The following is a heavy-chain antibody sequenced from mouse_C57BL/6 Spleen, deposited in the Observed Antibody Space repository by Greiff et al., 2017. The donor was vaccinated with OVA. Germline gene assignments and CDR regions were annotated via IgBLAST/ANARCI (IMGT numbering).Heavy chain of an antibody. CDR3: ASGGGRGYYAMDY. CDR1: GYTFTDYY. D-gene: IGHD1-1*01. V-gene: IGHV1-26*01. CDR2: INPNNGGT. Sequence: EVQLQQSGPELVKPGASVKISCKASGYTFTDYYMNWVKQSHGKSLEWIGDINPNNGGTSYNQKFKGKATLTVDKSSSTAYMELRSLTSEDSAVYYCASGGGRGYYAMDYWGQGTSVTVSS. J-gene: IGHJ4*01.